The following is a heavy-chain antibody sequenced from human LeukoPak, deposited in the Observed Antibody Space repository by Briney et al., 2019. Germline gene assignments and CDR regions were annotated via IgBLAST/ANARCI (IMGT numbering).Heavy chain of an antibody. V-gene: IGHV4-38-2*01. CDR1: GYSISSGYY. Sequence: SETLSLTCAVSGYSISSGYYWGWIRQPPGKGLEWIGTIYHNGNTYYNPSLKSRVTISVDTSKNQVSLKLSSVTAADTAVYYCARVRYNYGDSDYWGQGTLVTVSS. D-gene: IGHD5-18*01. J-gene: IGHJ4*02. CDR3: ARVRYNYGDSDY. CDR2: IYHNGNT.